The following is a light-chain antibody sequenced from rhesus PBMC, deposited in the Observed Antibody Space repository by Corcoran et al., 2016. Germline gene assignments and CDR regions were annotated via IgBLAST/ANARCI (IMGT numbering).Light chain of an antibody. Sequence: DIQMTQSPSSLSASVGDRVTITCRASENVNNYLNWYQQKPGKAPKLLLYTATTLQSGVPSRFSGSGSGTDYTFTISSLQPEDVATYYCQHGYGTPRTFGQGTKVEIK. CDR2: TAT. CDR1: ENVNNY. V-gene: IGKV1-74*01. J-gene: IGKJ1*01. CDR3: QHGYGTPRT.